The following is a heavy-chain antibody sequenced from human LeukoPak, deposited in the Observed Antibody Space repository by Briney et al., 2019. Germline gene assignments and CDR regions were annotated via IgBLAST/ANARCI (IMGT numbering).Heavy chain of an antibody. CDR2: IRSNGAST. CDR1: GFTFSSYA. Sequence: GRSLRLSCSASGFTFSSYAMHWVRQPPGKGREYVLAIRSNGASTYYADSVKGRFTISRDNSKNTLYLQMSSLRAEDTAVYYCVKDSLGYSYGYYFDYWGQGTLVTVSS. V-gene: IGHV3-64D*09. D-gene: IGHD5-18*01. CDR3: VKDSLGYSYGYYFDY. J-gene: IGHJ4*02.